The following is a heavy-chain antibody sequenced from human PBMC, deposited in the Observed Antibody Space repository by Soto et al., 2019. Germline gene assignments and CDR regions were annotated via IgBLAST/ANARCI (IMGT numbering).Heavy chain of an antibody. CDR2: ISTSGYYI. CDR3: ATVRCSSTSCYPGASSSYYYMGV. J-gene: IGHJ6*03. Sequence: GGSLRLSCAASGFTFGSFTMNWVRQAPGKGLEWVSSISTSGYYIHYADSVRGRFTISRDNAQNSLYLQMNSLRAEDTAVYYCATVRCSSTSCYPGASSSYYYMGVWGKGTTVTVSS. D-gene: IGHD2-2*01. CDR1: GFTFGSFT. V-gene: IGHV3-21*01.